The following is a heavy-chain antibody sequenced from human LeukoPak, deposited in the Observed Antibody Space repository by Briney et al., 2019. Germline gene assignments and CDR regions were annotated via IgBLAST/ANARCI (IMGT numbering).Heavy chain of an antibody. CDR1: GYSISSSNW. CDR2: IYYSGST. V-gene: IGHV4-28*01. Sequence: SETLSLTCAVSGYSISSSNWWGWIRQPPGKGLEWIGYIYYSGSTYYNPSLKSRVTMSVDTSKNQFSLKLSSVTAVDTAVYYCARTLPKGSVAPDAFDIWGQGTMVTVSS. J-gene: IGHJ3*02. CDR3: ARTLPKGSVAPDAFDI. D-gene: IGHD3-10*01.